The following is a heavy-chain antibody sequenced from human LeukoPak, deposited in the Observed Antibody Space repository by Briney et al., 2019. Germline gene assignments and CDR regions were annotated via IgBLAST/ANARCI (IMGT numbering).Heavy chain of an antibody. D-gene: IGHD2-15*01. CDR3: ARTHCSGGGCYYYFDC. CDR1: GGSFSGYY. Sequence: SETLSLTCAVYGGSFSGYYRSWIRQPPGKGLEWIGEINHSGSTNYNPSLKSRVTISVDTSKNQFSLKLSSVTAADTAVYYCARTHCSGGGCYYYFDCWVQGTLVTVSS. CDR2: INHSGST. J-gene: IGHJ4*02. V-gene: IGHV4-34*01.